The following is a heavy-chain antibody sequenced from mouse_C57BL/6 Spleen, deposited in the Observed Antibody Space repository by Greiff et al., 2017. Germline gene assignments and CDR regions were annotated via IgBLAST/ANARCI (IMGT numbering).Heavy chain of an antibody. CDR2: ISSGGSYT. CDR1: GFTFSSYG. V-gene: IGHV5-6*01. Sequence: EVQVVESGGDLVKPGGSLKLSCAASGFTFSSYGMSWVRQTPDKRLEWVATISSGGSYTYYPDSVKGRFTISRDNAKNTLYLQMSSLKSEDTAMYYCAGKWYFDVWGTGTTVTVSS. CDR3: AGKWYFDV. J-gene: IGHJ1*03.